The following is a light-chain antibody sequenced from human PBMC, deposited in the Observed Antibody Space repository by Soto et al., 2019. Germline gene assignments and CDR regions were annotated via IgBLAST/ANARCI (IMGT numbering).Light chain of an antibody. CDR3: QQYGSSPLT. CDR1: QSVSSSY. Sequence: EIVLTQSPGTLSLSPGERATLSCRASQSVSSSYLAWYQQKPGQAPRLLIYGASSRATGIPDRFSGSGSGTDVTLTISSREPEDFAVYYCQQYGSSPLTFGGGTKVEIK. V-gene: IGKV3-20*01. J-gene: IGKJ4*01. CDR2: GAS.